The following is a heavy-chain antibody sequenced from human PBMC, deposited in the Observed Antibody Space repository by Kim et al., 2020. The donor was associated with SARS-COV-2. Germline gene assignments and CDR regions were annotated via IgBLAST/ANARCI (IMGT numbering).Heavy chain of an antibody. CDR1: GFTFSSYW. CDR3: AREDSSGPFDY. Sequence: GGSLRLSCAVSGFTFSSYWMSWVRQAPGKGLEWVANIKQDGSEKYYVDSVKGRFTVSRDNAKNSVYLQMNSLRVEDTAVYYCAREDSSGPFDYWGQGSLVTVSS. D-gene: IGHD3-22*01. CDR2: IKQDGSEK. V-gene: IGHV3-7*03. J-gene: IGHJ4*02.